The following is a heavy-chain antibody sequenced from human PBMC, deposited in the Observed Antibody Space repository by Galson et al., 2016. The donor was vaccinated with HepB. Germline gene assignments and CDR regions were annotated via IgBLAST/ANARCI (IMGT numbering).Heavy chain of an antibody. Sequence: SLRLSCAASGFIFSSYTTHWVRQAPGKGLEYVSGISSNGDSTFHADSVKGRFTISRDNSKNTLYLHMNSLSAEDTAVYYCVKPHTMIEGVITKTDAFDFWGQGTMVTVSS. D-gene: IGHD3-22*01. J-gene: IGHJ3*01. CDR1: GFIFSSYT. CDR3: VKPHTMIEGVITKTDAFDF. V-gene: IGHV3-64D*09. CDR2: ISSNGDST.